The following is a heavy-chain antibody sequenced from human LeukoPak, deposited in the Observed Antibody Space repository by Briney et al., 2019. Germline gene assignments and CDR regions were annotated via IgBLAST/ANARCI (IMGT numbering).Heavy chain of an antibody. Sequence: GGSLRLSCAASGFTFSSYEMNWVRQAPGKGLEWVSYISSSGSTIYYADSVKGRFTISRDNAKNSLYLRMNSLRAEDTAAYYCASGQLWPYFDYWGQGTLVTVSS. CDR1: GFTFSSYE. V-gene: IGHV3-48*03. CDR3: ASGQLWPYFDY. CDR2: ISSSGSTI. D-gene: IGHD5-18*01. J-gene: IGHJ4*02.